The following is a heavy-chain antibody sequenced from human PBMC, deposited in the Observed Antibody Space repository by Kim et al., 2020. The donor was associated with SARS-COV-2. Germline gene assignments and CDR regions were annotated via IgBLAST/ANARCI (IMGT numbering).Heavy chain of an antibody. J-gene: IGHJ5*02. V-gene: IGHV3-11*04. CDR1: GFTFSDYY. Sequence: GGSLRLSCAASGFTFSDYYMSWIRQAPGKGLEWVSYISSSGSTIYYADSVKGRFTISRDNAKNSLYLQMNSLRAEDTAVYYCARDLPIPYSSSWYESSSRLGDWFDPWGQGTLVTVSS. CDR2: ISSSGSTI. D-gene: IGHD6-13*01. CDR3: ARDLPIPYSSSWYESSSRLGDWFDP.